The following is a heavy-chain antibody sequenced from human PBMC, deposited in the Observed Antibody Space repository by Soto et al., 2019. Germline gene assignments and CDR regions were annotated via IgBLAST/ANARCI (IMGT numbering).Heavy chain of an antibody. CDR3: ARGIAARDAFDI. J-gene: IGHJ3*02. Sequence: ASETLSLTCTVSGGSISSGGYYWSWIRQHPGKGLEWIGYIYYSGSTYYNPSLKSRVTISVDTSKNQFSLKLSSVTAADTAVYYCARGIAARDAFDIWGQGTMVTVSS. D-gene: IGHD6-6*01. CDR1: GGSISSGGYY. CDR2: IYYSGST. V-gene: IGHV4-31*03.